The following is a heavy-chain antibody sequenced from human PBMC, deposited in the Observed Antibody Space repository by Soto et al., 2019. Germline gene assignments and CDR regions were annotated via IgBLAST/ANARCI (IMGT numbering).Heavy chain of an antibody. Sequence: SVKASCKASGGNFSSYPIRWVQQTPGQGLEWMGGIIPIFGTANYAQKFQGRVTITADKSTSTAYMELSSRRSDDTAVYCCAGVYDRCCARFDYWDPGTLVPVS. CDR3: AGVYDRCCARFDY. CDR2: IIPIFGTA. CDR1: GGNFSSYP. V-gene: IGHV1-69*06. D-gene: IGHD2-8*01. J-gene: IGHJ4*02.